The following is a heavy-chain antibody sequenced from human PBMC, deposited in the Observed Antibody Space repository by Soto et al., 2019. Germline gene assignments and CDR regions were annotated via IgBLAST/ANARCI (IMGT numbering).Heavy chain of an antibody. CDR2: MSGSGGST. D-gene: IGHD6-19*01. J-gene: IGHJ1*01. CDR3: AKFRGWYGYFQH. Sequence: EVQLLESGGGLVQPGGSLRLACAASGFTFSSYAMSWVRQAPGKGLEWVSAMSGSGGSTYYADSVKCRFTISRDNSKNTLYLQMNSLRAEDTAVYYCAKFRGWYGYFQHWGQGTLVTVSS. CDR1: GFTFSSYA. V-gene: IGHV3-23*01.